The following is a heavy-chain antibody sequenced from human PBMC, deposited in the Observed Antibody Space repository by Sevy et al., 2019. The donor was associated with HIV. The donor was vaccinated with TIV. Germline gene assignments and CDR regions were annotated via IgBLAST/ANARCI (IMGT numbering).Heavy chain of an antibody. J-gene: IGHJ4*02. CDR1: GFTFSSYS. CDR2: ISSRNIYI. Sequence: GGSLRLSCAASGFTFSSYSMNWVRQAPGKGLEWVSSISSRNIYIYYVDSEKGRFTISRDNAKNSLDLQMNSLRAEDTAVYYCARGVGVVGGVIDSWGQGTLVTVSS. D-gene: IGHD3-10*01. CDR3: ARGVGVVGGVIDS. V-gene: IGHV3-21*01.